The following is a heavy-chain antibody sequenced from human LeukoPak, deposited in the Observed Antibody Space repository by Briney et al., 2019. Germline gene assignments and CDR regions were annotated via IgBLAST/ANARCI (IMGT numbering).Heavy chain of an antibody. J-gene: IGHJ4*02. V-gene: IGHV3-23*01. CDR2: ISGSGGST. CDR1: GFTFSSYA. D-gene: IGHD3-16*01. Sequence: PGGSLRLSCAASGFTFSSYAMSWVRQAPGKGLEWVSAISGSGGSTYYADSVKGRFTISRDNSKNTLYLQMNSLRAEDTAVYYCAKDLHRDDYAWGSGPRFDYWGQGTLVTVSS. CDR3: AKDLHRDDYAWGSGPRFDY.